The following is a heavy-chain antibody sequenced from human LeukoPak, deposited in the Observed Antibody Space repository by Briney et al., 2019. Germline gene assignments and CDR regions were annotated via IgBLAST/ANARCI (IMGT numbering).Heavy chain of an antibody. D-gene: IGHD1-26*01. CDR1: GGSISIYY. CDR2: VYSSGST. CDR3: VRDRELYY. J-gene: IGHJ4*02. Sequence: SETLSLTCTVSGGSISIYYWSWIRQPPGKGLEWIGYVYSSGSTDYNPSLKSRVTISADTSKNQFSLKANSVTVSDTAVYYCVRDRELYYWGQGILVTVSS. V-gene: IGHV4-59*01.